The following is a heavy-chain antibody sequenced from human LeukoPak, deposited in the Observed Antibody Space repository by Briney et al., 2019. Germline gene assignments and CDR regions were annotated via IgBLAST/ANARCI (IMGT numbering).Heavy chain of an antibody. CDR3: ARDGEGGSYFD. V-gene: IGHV4-59*01. D-gene: IGHD1-26*01. Sequence: SETLSLTCTVSGGPISSYYWSWIRQPPGKGLEWIGYIYYSGSTNYNPSLKSRVTISVDTSKNQFSLKLSSVTAADTAVYYCARDGEGGSYFDWGQGTLVTVSS. CDR1: GGPISSYY. J-gene: IGHJ4*02. CDR2: IYYSGST.